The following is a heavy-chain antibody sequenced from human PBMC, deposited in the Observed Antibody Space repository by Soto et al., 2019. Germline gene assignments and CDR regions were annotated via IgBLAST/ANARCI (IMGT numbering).Heavy chain of an antibody. CDR1: GGTFSTYG. Sequence: QVQLVQSGAEVKKPGSSVKVSCMASGGTFSTYGVSWVRQAPGQGLEWMGGIIPLVGTANYAQKFQGRVTITADESMTTSYMEMRTLRSDDTGVYFCAREAVRRWIHLFDFWGQGTLVTVSS. D-gene: IGHD2-2*03. CDR2: IIPLVGTA. V-gene: IGHV1-69*01. CDR3: AREAVRRWIHLFDF. J-gene: IGHJ4*02.